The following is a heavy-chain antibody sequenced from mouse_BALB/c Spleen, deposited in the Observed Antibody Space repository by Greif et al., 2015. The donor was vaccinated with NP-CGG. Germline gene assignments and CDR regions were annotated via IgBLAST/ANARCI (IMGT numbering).Heavy chain of an antibody. CDR2: INPSNGRT. CDR3: ARYYYAMDY. V-gene: IGHV1S81*02. Sequence: QVQLQQSGAELVKPGAPVKLSCKASGYTFTSYWMHWVKQRPGQGLEWIGEINPSNGRTNYNEKFKSKATLTVDKSSSTAYMQLSSLTSEDSAVYYCARYYYAMDYWGQGTSVTVSS. J-gene: IGHJ4*01. CDR1: GYTFTSYW.